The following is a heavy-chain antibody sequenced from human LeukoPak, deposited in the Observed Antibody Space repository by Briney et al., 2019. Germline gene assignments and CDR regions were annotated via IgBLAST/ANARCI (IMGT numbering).Heavy chain of an antibody. V-gene: IGHV3-48*03. CDR2: ISSSGSTI. CDR1: GFTFSSYE. J-gene: IGHJ5*02. D-gene: IGHD2-2*01. Sequence: GGSLRLSCAASGFTFSSYEMNWVRQAPGKGLEWVSYISSSGSTIYYADSVKGRFTISRDNAKNSLYLQMNSLRAEDTAVYYCARSAYQLLFLIRTNWFDPWGQGTLVTVSS. CDR3: ARSAYQLLFLIRTNWFDP.